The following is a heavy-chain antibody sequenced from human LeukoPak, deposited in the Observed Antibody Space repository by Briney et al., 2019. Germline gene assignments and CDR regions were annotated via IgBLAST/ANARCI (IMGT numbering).Heavy chain of an antibody. Sequence: GGSLRLSCAASGFTFSSYXXSXXXXXXXXXXXXXXXXSGSGGSTYYADSVKGRFTISRDNSKNTLYLQMNSLRAEDTAVYYCAKDSVVVAATTKIFDYWGQGTLVTVSS. V-gene: IGHV3-23*01. J-gene: IGHJ4*02. CDR3: AKDSVVVAATTKIFDY. D-gene: IGHD2-15*01. CDR2: XSGSGGST. CDR1: GFTFSSYX.